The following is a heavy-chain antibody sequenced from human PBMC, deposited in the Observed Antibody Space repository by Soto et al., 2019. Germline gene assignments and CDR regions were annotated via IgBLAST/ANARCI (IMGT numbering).Heavy chain of an antibody. CDR1: GGSISSGGYF. Sequence: SETLSLTCTVSGGSISSGGYFWNWIRQPPGKGLEWIEEVNHSGSTIYNPSLKSRVTISVDTSKNQFSLKLSSVTAADTAVYYCARAQGSGFLVSWGQGTLVTVSS. J-gene: IGHJ4*02. CDR2: VNHSGST. D-gene: IGHD3-10*01. CDR3: ARAQGSGFLVS. V-gene: IGHV4-30-2*05.